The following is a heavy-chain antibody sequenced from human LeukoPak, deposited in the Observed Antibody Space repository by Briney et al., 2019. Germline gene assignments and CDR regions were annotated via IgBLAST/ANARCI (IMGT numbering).Heavy chain of an antibody. CDR2: INPNSGGT. V-gene: IGHV1-2*06. J-gene: IGHJ3*02. CDR3: ARDPTLGLMVFDI. CDR1: GYTFTGYY. D-gene: IGHD7-27*01. Sequence: ASVKVSCKASGYTFTGYYMHWVRQAPGQGLEWMGRINPNSGGTNYAQKFQGRVTMTRDTSISTAYMELSRLISDDTAVYYCARDPTLGLMVFDIWGQGTMVTVSS.